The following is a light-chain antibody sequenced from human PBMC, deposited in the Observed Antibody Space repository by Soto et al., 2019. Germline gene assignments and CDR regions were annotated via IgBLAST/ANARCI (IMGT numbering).Light chain of an antibody. Sequence: DIQMTQSPSSLSASVGDRVTITCRASQSISTYLNWYQQKPGKAPKLLIYAASTLQSGVPSRFSGSGSGTDFRLTISRLQPEDIAAYYCQQSSTTPRTFGQGTNVDFK. CDR1: QSISTY. V-gene: IGKV1-39*01. CDR3: QQSSTTPRT. CDR2: AAS. J-gene: IGKJ1*01.